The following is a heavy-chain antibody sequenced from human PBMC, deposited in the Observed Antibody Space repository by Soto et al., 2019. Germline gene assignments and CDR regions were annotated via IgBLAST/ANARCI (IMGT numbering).Heavy chain of an antibody. J-gene: IGHJ4*02. V-gene: IGHV1-18*01. CDR3: ARDERAYGDYSFGDY. CDR2: ISAYNGNT. CDR1: GYTFTSYG. D-gene: IGHD4-17*01. Sequence: QVQLVQSGAEVKKPGASVKVSCKASGYTFTSYGISWVRQAPGQGLEWMGWISAYNGNTNYARKLQGRVTTTTDTSTSTAYMELRSLRSDDTAVYYCARDERAYGDYSFGDYWGQGTLVTVSS.